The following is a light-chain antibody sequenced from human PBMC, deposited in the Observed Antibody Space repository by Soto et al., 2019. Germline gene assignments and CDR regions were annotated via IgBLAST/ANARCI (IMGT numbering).Light chain of an antibody. CDR3: QQYGSSPRT. V-gene: IGKV3-20*01. CDR1: QSVSSSY. Sequence: EIGLTKSPGTLSLSPGERATLSCRASQSVSSSYLAWYQQKPGQAPRLLIYGASSRATGIPDRFSGSGSGTDFTLTISRLEPEDFAVNYCQQYGSSPRTFGQGTKVDI. CDR2: GAS. J-gene: IGKJ1*01.